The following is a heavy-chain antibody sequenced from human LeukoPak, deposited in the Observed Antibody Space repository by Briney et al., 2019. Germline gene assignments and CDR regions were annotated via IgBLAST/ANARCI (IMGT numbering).Heavy chain of an antibody. D-gene: IGHD3-22*01. Sequence: SETLSLTCTVSGGSISSGGYYWSWIRQPPGKGLEWIGEINHSGSTNYNPSLKSRVTISVDTSKNQFSLKLSSVTAADTAVYYCARLFSSGYYPLDAFDIWGQGTMVTVSS. CDR2: INHSGST. CDR3: ARLFSSGYYPLDAFDI. V-gene: IGHV4-39*07. CDR1: GGSISSGGYY. J-gene: IGHJ3*02.